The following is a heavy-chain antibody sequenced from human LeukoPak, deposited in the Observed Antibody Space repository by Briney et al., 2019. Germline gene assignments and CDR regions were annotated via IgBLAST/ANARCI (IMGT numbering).Heavy chain of an antibody. J-gene: IGHJ6*02. CDR3: ARGKDESSGYYVEYYYYGMDV. V-gene: IGHV3-7*01. Sequence: GGSLRLSCAASGFTFSSYWMSWVRQAPGKGLEWVANIKQDGSEKYYVDSVKGRFTISRDNAKNSLYLQMNSLRAEDTAVYYCARGKDESSGYYVEYYYYGMDVWGQGTTVTVSS. CDR2: IKQDGSEK. D-gene: IGHD3-22*01. CDR1: GFTFSSYW.